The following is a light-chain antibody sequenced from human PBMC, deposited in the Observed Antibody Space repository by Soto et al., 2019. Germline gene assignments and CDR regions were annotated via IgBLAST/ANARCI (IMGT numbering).Light chain of an antibody. J-gene: IGKJ5*01. CDR3: MQALQSLT. Sequence: EIVMKQSPLTLPVTPGEPAPISCRSSQSLLYNNTYNYLDWYVQKPGQSQQLLIYFGSNRAPGVPDRFSGSGSGTDFTLKINRVEAEDVGTYYCMQALQSLTFGQGTRLEIQ. CDR2: FGS. V-gene: IGKV2-28*01. CDR1: QSLLYNNTYNY.